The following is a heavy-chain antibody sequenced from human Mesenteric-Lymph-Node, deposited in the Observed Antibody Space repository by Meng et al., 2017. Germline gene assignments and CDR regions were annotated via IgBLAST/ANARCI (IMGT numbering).Heavy chain of an antibody. V-gene: IGHV4-59*12. J-gene: IGHJ6*02. CDR3: AKDKQCSGGSCYSYYYYYYGMDV. Sequence: GSLRLSCTVSGVSFSSYYWSWIRQPPGKGLEWIANIHHSGSTNYNPSLRSRVTLSIDTSKNQFSLKLTSVTAADTAVYYCAKDKQCSGGSCYSYYYYYYGMDVWGQGTTVTVSS. D-gene: IGHD2-15*01. CDR2: IHHSGST. CDR1: GVSFSSYY.